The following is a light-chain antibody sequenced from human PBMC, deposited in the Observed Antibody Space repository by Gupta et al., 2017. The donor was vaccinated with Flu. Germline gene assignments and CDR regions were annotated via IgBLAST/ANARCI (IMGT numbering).Light chain of an antibody. Sequence: VTISPTEKNSNIGAGCDIHWYKHLPQTSPKLLMYINTNRPSVVPDCFSAPRSGPSASLAITGIHEDDEADYYCQSYDSNSSGVIFGGGTKVTVL. CDR1: NSNIGAGCD. CDR3: QSYDSNSSGVI. CDR2: INT. J-gene: IGLJ2*01. V-gene: IGLV1-40*01.